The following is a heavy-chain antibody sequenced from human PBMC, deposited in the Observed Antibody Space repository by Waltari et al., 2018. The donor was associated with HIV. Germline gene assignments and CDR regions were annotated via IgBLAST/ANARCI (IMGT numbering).Heavy chain of an antibody. Sequence: QVQLQQWGAGLLKPSETLSLTCAVYGGSFSVYYWRWIRQPPGKGLEWIGEINHRGSTNYNPSLKSRVTISVDTAKNQFSLKLSSVTAADTAVYYCARAAAYMAAAAGYFDYWGQGTLVTVSS. J-gene: IGHJ4*02. D-gene: IGHD6-13*01. V-gene: IGHV4-34*01. CDR1: GGSFSVYY. CDR2: INHRGST. CDR3: ARAAAYMAAAAGYFDY.